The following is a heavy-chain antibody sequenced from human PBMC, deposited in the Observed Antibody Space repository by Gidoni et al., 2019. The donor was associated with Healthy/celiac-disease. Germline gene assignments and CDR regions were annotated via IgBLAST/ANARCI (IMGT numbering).Heavy chain of an antibody. CDR3: ASVIAARWDFDF. CDR2: IYYSGST. CDR1: GGSIRSSSYY. Sequence: QLQLQESGPGLVKPSETLSLTCTVSGGSIRSSSYYWGWIRQPPGKGLEWIGSIYYSGSTYYNPSLKSRVTISVDTSKNQFSLKLSSVTAADTAVYYCASVIAARWDFDFWGQGTLVTVSS. V-gene: IGHV4-39*01. D-gene: IGHD6-6*01. J-gene: IGHJ4*02.